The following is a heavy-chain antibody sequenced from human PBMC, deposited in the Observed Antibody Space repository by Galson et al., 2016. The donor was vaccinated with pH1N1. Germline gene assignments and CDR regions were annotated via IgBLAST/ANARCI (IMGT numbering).Heavy chain of an antibody. V-gene: IGHV3-48*03. Sequence: SLRLSCAASGLTFNYYDMNWVRQVPGKGLEWVSFISATGTKILYADSVRGRFTMSRDNAKNSVSLQMTNLRVEDTAVYYCASDRGRDDYWTGFDFENWGRGTLVTVSS. CDR3: ASDRGRDDYWTGFDFEN. CDR2: ISATGTKI. D-gene: IGHD3/OR15-3a*01. J-gene: IGHJ4*02. CDR1: GLTFNYYD.